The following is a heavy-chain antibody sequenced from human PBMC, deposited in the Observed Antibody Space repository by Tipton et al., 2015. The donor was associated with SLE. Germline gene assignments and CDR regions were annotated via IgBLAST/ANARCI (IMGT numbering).Heavy chain of an antibody. J-gene: IGHJ1*01. Sequence: SGFTFSSYGMHWVRQAPGKGLEWVAFIRYDGSNKYYADSVKGRFTISRDNSKNTLYLQMNSLRAEDTAVYYCAKRGPVTAPHPEYFRHWGQGTLVTVSS. CDR1: GFTFSSYG. CDR2: IRYDGSNK. V-gene: IGHV3-30*02. CDR3: AKRGPVTAPHPEYFRH. D-gene: IGHD2-21*02.